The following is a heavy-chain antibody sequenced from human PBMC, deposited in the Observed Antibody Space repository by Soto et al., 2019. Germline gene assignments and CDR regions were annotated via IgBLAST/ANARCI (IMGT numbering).Heavy chain of an antibody. CDR2: IHSDGSST. CDR3: SRGDRGAFGR. J-gene: IGHJ3*01. V-gene: IGHV3-74*01. D-gene: IGHD1-26*01. CDR1: GFTFSYYW. Sequence: EVQLVESGGGLVRPGGSLRLSCAASGFTFSYYWMHWVRQAPGKGLVWVSRIHSDGSSTTYADFVKGRFIISRDNARNTVDLQMNSVRVEDAAVYYCSRGDRGAFGRWGQGTVVTVSS.